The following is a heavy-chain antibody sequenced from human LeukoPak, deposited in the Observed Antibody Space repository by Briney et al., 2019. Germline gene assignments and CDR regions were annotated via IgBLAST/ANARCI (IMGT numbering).Heavy chain of an antibody. CDR3: ARSYGSGSYYNSNWFDP. CDR1: GFTFSSYE. Sequence: PGGSMRISCAASGFTFSSYEMNWVRQAPGKGLEWVSYISSSGSTIYYADSVKGRFTISRDNAKNSLYLQMNSLRAEDTAVYYCARSYGSGSYYNSNWFDPWGQGTLVTVSS. V-gene: IGHV3-48*03. J-gene: IGHJ5*02. CDR2: ISSSGSTI. D-gene: IGHD3-10*01.